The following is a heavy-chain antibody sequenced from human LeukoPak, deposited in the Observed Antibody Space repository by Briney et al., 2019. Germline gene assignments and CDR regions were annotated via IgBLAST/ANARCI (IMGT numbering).Heavy chain of an antibody. V-gene: IGHV3-66*02. CDR1: GSTVSSNY. CDR3: ARNFWSGYFDY. J-gene: IGHJ4*02. Sequence: PGGSLRLSCAASGSTVSSNYMSWVRQAPGKGLEWVSVIYSGDSTYYADSVKGRFTISRDNSKNTLYLQMNSLRAEDTAVYYCARNFWSGYFDYWGQGTLVTVSS. CDR2: IYSGDST. D-gene: IGHD3-3*01.